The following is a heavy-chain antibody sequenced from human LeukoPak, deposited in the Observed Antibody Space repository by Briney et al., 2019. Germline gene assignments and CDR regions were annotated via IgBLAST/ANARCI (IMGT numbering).Heavy chain of an antibody. CDR3: ARAIKGDWTEGYYFDY. D-gene: IGHD1-1*01. J-gene: IGHJ4*02. Sequence: SETLSLTCTVSGGSISSYYWSWIRQPPGKGLEWIEYIYYSGSTNYNPSLKSRVTISVDTSKNQFSLKLSSVTAADTAVYYCARAIKGDWTEGYYFDYWGQGTLVTVSS. CDR2: IYYSGST. CDR1: GGSISSYY. V-gene: IGHV4-59*01.